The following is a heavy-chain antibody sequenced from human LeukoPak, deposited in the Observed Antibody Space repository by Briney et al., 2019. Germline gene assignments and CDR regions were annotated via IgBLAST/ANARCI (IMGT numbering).Heavy chain of an antibody. D-gene: IGHD3-22*01. CDR1: GFTFSSYW. CDR2: ISGSGGST. CDR3: AKDRAPYYYDSSGYSGVFDY. V-gene: IGHV3-23*01. Sequence: GGSLRLSCAGSGFTFSSYWMSWVRRAPGKGLEWVSAISGSGGSTYYADSVKGRFTISRDNSKNTLYLQMNSLRAEDTAVYYCAKDRAPYYYDSSGYSGVFDYWGQGTLVTVSS. J-gene: IGHJ4*02.